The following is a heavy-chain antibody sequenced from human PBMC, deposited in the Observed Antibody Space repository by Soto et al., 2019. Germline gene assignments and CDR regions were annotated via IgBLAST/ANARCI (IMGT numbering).Heavy chain of an antibody. Sequence: SVKVSCKASGYTFTSYGISWVRQAPGQGLEWMGWISAYNGNTNYAQKLQGRVTMTTDTSTSTAYMELRSLRSDDTAVYYCATVNSFGYEGSCSRCDAFDICGQGTMVTVSS. CDR2: ISAYNGNT. CDR1: GYTFTSYG. CDR3: ATVNSFGYEGSCSRCDAFDI. D-gene: IGHD3-16*01. V-gene: IGHV1-18*01. J-gene: IGHJ3*02.